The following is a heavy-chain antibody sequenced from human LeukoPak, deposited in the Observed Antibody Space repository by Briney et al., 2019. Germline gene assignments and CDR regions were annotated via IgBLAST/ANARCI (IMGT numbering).Heavy chain of an antibody. J-gene: IGHJ4*02. CDR3: ARGAVPAAHFDY. D-gene: IGHD2-2*01. CDR1: GFTFSSYS. CDR2: ISSSSSYI. Sequence: GGSLRLSCAASGFTFSSYSMNWVRQAPGKGLEWVSSISSSSSYIYYADSVKGRFTISRDNAKNSLYLQMNSLRAEDTAVYYCARGAVPAAHFDYWGQGTLVTVSS. V-gene: IGHV3-21*01.